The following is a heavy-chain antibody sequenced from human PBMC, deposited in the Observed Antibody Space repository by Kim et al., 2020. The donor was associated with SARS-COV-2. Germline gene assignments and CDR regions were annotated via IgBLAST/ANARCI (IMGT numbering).Heavy chain of an antibody. J-gene: IGHJ5*02. CDR2: GNT. Sequence: GNTKYSQKFQGRVTLTRDTSATTAYMELSSLRSEDTAVYYCARLRGGWFDPWGQGALVTVSS. D-gene: IGHD3-16*01. V-gene: IGHV1-3*01. CDR3: ARLRGGWFDP.